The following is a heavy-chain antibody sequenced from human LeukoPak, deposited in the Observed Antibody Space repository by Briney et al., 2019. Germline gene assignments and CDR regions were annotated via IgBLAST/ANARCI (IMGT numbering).Heavy chain of an antibody. CDR3: ARDSSSPLWFGSTFDY. Sequence: GGSLRLSCAASGFTFSTYATHWVRQAPGKGLEYVSAISSNGGSTYYANSVKGRFTISRDNSKNTLYLQMGSLRAEDMAVYYCARDSSSPLWFGSTFDYWGQGTLVTVSS. V-gene: IGHV3-64*01. CDR2: ISSNGGST. J-gene: IGHJ4*02. D-gene: IGHD3-10*01. CDR1: GFTFSTYA.